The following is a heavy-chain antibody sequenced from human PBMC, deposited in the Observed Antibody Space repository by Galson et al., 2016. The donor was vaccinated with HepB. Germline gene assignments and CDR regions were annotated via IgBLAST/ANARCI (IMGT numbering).Heavy chain of an antibody. V-gene: IGHV3-23*01. CDR3: GRETLPYSYASSGYPIDF. CDR1: GFTFRSHA. J-gene: IGHJ4*02. CDR2: ISGSGGGT. Sequence: SLRLSCAVSGFTFRSHAMSWVRQAPGKGLEWVSTISGSGGGTLYADSVKGRLTISRDNAKNSVFLQMNSLRVEDTAVYFCGRETLPYSYASSGYPIDFWGQGTLVTVSS. D-gene: IGHD3-22*01.